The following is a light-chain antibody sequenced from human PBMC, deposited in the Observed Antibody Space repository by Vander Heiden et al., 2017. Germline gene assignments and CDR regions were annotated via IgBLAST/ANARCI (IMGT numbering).Light chain of an antibody. CDR1: QDISSS. V-gene: IGKV1-33*01. CDR3: QQYDDLPRT. J-gene: IGKJ1*01. CDR2: GAS. Sequence: DIQMTQSPSSLSASVGDRVTITCQASQDISSSLNWFQQKPGKAPKLLIYGASHLETGVPSRFAGSGSGTDFTFTISSLQPEDVATYYCQQYDDLPRTFGQRTKVEVK.